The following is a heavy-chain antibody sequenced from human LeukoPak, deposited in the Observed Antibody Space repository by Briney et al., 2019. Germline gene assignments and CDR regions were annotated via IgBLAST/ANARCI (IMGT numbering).Heavy chain of an antibody. CDR2: ISGSGGST. Sequence: GGSLRLSCAASGFTFSSYAMSWVRQAPGKGLEWVSAISGSGGSTYYADYVKGRFTISRDNSKNTLYLQMNSLRAEDTAVYYCAKGDYSSSSWGFDYWGQGTLVTVSS. J-gene: IGHJ4*02. D-gene: IGHD6-6*01. V-gene: IGHV3-23*01. CDR3: AKGDYSSSSWGFDY. CDR1: GFTFSSYA.